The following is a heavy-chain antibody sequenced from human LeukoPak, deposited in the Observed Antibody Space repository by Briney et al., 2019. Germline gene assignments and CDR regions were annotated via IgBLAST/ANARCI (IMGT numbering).Heavy chain of an antibody. Sequence: SETLSLTCAVYGGSFSGYYWSWIRQPPGKGLEWIGEINHSGGTNYNPSLKSRVTISVDTSKNQFSLKLSSVTTADTAVYYCARVNYDILTGYYFYYFDYWGQGTLVTVSS. V-gene: IGHV4-34*01. CDR3: ARVNYDILTGYYFYYFDY. D-gene: IGHD3-9*01. J-gene: IGHJ4*02. CDR1: GGSFSGYY. CDR2: INHSGGT.